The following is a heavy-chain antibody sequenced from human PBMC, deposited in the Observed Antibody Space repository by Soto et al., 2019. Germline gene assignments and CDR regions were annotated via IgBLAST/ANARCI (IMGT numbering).Heavy chain of an antibody. CDR2: IYSSGST. D-gene: IGHD5-18*01. CDR1: GGSISNYY. V-gene: IGHV4-59*01. J-gene: IGHJ4*02. Sequence: SETLSLTCTVSGGSISNYYWNWIRQSPGKGLKKIGYIYSSGSTHYNPSIQNRVTISIDTSKNQVSLKVNSVTAADTAVYYCARDHPHSYGVYYFDYWGQGTPVTVSS. CDR3: ARDHPHSYGVYYFDY.